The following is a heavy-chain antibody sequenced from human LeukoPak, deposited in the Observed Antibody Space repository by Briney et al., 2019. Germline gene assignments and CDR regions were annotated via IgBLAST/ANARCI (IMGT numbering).Heavy chain of an antibody. CDR1: GFTFTSYA. Sequence: GGSLRLSCAASGFTFTSYAMSWVRQTPGKALEWVSTISVSGVSTYYADSVKGRFTISRDNSKNTLFLRMNSLRAEDTAIYYCAKLVDYWGQGTLVTVSS. CDR2: ISVSGVST. CDR3: AKLVDY. J-gene: IGHJ4*02. V-gene: IGHV3-23*01.